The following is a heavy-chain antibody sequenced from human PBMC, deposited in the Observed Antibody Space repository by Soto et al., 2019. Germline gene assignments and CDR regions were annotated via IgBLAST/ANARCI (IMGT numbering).Heavy chain of an antibody. J-gene: IGHJ3*02. CDR3: ARAGDYDRGGAFDI. D-gene: IGHD4-17*01. V-gene: IGHV4-30-2*01. Sequence: TLSLTCAGSGGSISSGGYSWSWIRQPPGKGLEWIGYIYHSGSTYYNPSLKSRVTISVDRSKNQFSLKLSSVTAADTAVYYCARAGDYDRGGAFDIWGQGTMVTVSS. CDR1: GGSISSGGYS. CDR2: IYHSGST.